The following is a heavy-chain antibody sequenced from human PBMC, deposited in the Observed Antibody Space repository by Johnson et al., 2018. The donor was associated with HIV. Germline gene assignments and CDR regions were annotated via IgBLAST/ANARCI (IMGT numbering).Heavy chain of an antibody. D-gene: IGHD1-14*01. CDR1: GFTFSDYY. V-gene: IGHV3-11*04. CDR3: ATRDPTYRPGAFDL. Sequence: QVLLVESGGGLVKPGGSLRLSCAASGFTFSDYYMSWIRQAPGKGLEWVSYISSSSSTIYYADSVKGRFIISRDNAKNSLYLQMNSLRAEDTAVYYCATRDPTYRPGAFDLWGQGTMVTVSS. CDR2: ISSSSSTI. J-gene: IGHJ3*01.